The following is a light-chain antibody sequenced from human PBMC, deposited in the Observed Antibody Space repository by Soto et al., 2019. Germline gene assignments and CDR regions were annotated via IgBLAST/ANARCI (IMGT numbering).Light chain of an antibody. CDR3: QQYDSYPCT. V-gene: IGKV1-5*01. J-gene: IGKJ2*02. CDR2: DAS. CDR1: QSISSW. Sequence: DIQMTQSPSTLSASVGDRVTITCRASQSISSWLAWYQQKPGKAPKLLIYDASTLESGVPSRFGGSASGTECTLTIGSLQPDDFATYYCQQYDSYPCTFGQGTKLEIK.